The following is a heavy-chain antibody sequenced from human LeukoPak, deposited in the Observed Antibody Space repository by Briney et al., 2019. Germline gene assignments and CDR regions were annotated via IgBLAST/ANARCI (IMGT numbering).Heavy chain of an antibody. CDR2: MRGSGVIT. J-gene: IGHJ4*02. Sequence: GGSLRLSCAASGFAFRAYDMSWVRQAPGKGLEWVSRMRGSGVITFYADSVKGRFTISRDNSKNTLYLQMNSLRAEDTAVYYCAKEQSMQLVPFYFDYWGQGTLVTVSS. CDR3: AKEQSMQLVPFYFDY. V-gene: IGHV3-23*01. D-gene: IGHD6-13*01. CDR1: GFAFRAYD.